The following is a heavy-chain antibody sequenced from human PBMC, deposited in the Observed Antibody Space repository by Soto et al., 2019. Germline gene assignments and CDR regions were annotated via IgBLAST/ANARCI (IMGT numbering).Heavy chain of an antibody. D-gene: IGHD4-17*01. CDR1: GFSLTTSGVG. CDR3: AHVYGMFDY. V-gene: IGHV2-5*02. J-gene: IGHJ4*02. CDR2: IYWDDDK. Sequence: QITLKESGPTLVKPTQTLTLTCTFSGFSLTTSGVGVGWIRQPPGKALEWLALIYWDDDKRYSPSLKSRLTSAKDTSKSQVVLTMTNMDPVDTATYYCAHVYGMFDYWGQGTLVTVSS.